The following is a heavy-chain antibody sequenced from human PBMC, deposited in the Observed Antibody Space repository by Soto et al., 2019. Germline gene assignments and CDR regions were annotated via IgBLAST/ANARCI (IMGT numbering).Heavy chain of an antibody. Sequence: GGSLRLSCAASGFTVSSNYMSWVRQAPGKGLEWVSVIYSGGSTYYADSVKGRFTISRDNSKNTLYLQMNSLRAEDTAVYYCERDTHSGRLNPGALDVWGQGTMVTVPS. D-gene: IGHD1-26*01. V-gene: IGHV3-53*01. J-gene: IGHJ3*01. CDR2: IYSGGST. CDR3: ERDTHSGRLNPGALDV. CDR1: GFTVSSNY.